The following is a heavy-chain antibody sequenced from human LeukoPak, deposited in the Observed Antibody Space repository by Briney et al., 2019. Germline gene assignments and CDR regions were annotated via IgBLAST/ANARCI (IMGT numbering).Heavy chain of an antibody. V-gene: IGHV4-34*01. J-gene: IGHJ4*02. D-gene: IGHD3-10*01. Sequence: PSETLSPTCAVYGGSFSDYYWNWIRQPPGKGLEWIGEINQSGTTNYNPSLKSRLTISLDTSKNHLFLKLTSATAADTALYYCAGGATPGVFWGQGILVTVSA. CDR1: GGSFSDYY. CDR2: INQSGTT. CDR3: AGGATPGVF.